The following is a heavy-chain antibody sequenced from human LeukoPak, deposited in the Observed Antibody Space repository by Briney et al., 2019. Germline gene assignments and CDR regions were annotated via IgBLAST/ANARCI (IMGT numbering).Heavy chain of an antibody. CDR2: ITPDTST. Sequence: GGSLRPSCTASGFTFRDYWMTWVRQAPGKGLEWGATITPDTSTHYTDLLKGRFTISRDNAQNSLYLQMDSLRVEDTAVYYCARDKPGIAAPDVWGKGTTVIVSS. D-gene: IGHD6-13*01. CDR1: GFTFRDYW. CDR3: ARDKPGIAAPDV. J-gene: IGHJ6*04. V-gene: IGHV3-69-1*01.